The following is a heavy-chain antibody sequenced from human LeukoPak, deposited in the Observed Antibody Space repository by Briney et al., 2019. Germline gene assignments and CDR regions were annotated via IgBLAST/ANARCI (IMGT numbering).Heavy chain of an antibody. J-gene: IGHJ4*02. Sequence: SQTLSLTCAISGDSISTNSVAWNWIRQSPSRGLEWLGRTYQRSKWYNDYAVSVKSRITINPDISKNQFSLQLNSVTPEDTAVYYCARSPSPYSSGWYFDYWGQGTLVTVSS. D-gene: IGHD6-19*01. V-gene: IGHV6-1*01. CDR2: TYQRSKWYN. CDR3: ARSPSPYSSGWYFDY. CDR1: GDSISTNSVA.